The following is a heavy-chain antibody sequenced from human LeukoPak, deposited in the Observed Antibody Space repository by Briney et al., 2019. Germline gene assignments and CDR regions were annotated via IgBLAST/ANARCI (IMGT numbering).Heavy chain of an antibody. V-gene: IGHV3-9*03. CDR3: ASQKLGYCSGGSCYGDAFDI. Sequence: PGRSLRLSCAASGFTFDDYAMHWVRQAPGKGREWVSGISWNSGSIGYADSVKGRFTISRDNAKNSLYLQMNSLRAEDMALYYCASQKLGYCSGGSCYGDAFDIWGQGTMVTVSS. J-gene: IGHJ3*02. CDR1: GFTFDDYA. CDR2: ISWNSGSI. D-gene: IGHD2-15*01.